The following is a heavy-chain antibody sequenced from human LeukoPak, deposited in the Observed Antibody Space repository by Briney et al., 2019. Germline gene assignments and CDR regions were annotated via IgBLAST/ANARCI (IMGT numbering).Heavy chain of an antibody. V-gene: IGHV3-23*01. CDR3: ARDALYFDFWSSYYNY. J-gene: IGHJ4*02. D-gene: IGHD3-3*01. Sequence: GGSLRLSCAASGFTFSSYAMSWVRQAPGKGLEWVSAISGSGGSTYYADSVKGRFTISRDNSKNTVYLQMNSLRVEDMAVYFCARDALYFDFWSSYYNYWGQGTLVTVSS. CDR1: GFTFSSYA. CDR2: ISGSGGST.